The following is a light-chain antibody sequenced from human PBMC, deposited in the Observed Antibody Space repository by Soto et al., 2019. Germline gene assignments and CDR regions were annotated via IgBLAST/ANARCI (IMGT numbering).Light chain of an antibody. Sequence: LAQPASVSGSPGQSIAISCTGTSSDVGRYNYVSWFQRHPGKAPKLMIYDVSNRPSGVSDRFSGSKSGNTASLTISGLQAEDEADYYCSSYTSSNTFVFGTGTKVTVL. J-gene: IGLJ1*01. CDR1: SSDVGRYNY. V-gene: IGLV2-14*01. CDR2: DVS. CDR3: SSYTSSNTFV.